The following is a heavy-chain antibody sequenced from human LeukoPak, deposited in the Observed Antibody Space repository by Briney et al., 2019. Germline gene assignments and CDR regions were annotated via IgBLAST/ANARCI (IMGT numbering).Heavy chain of an antibody. Sequence: ASVKVSCKASGYTFTGYYMHWVRQAPGQGLEWMGWINPNSGGTNYAQKFQGRVTMTRDTSISTAYMELSRLRSDDTAVYYCARGTTLGLYGDKLDYWGQGTLVTVSS. J-gene: IGHJ4*02. CDR2: INPNSGGT. D-gene: IGHD4-17*01. CDR3: ARGTTLGLYGDKLDY. V-gene: IGHV1-2*02. CDR1: GYTFTGYY.